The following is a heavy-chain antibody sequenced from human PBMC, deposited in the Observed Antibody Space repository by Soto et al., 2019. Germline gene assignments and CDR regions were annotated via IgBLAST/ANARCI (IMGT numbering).Heavy chain of an antibody. V-gene: IGHV4-30-2*01. Sequence: SETLSLTWAVSGGSISSGGYCWSLVRQPPGKGLEWIGDIYHSGSTYYNPSLKSRVTISVDRSKNQFSLKLSSVTAADTAVYYCARGGNHNWFDPWGQGTLVTVSS. CDR1: GGSISSGGYC. J-gene: IGHJ5*02. CDR2: IYHSGST. CDR3: ARGGNHNWFDP. D-gene: IGHD2-15*01.